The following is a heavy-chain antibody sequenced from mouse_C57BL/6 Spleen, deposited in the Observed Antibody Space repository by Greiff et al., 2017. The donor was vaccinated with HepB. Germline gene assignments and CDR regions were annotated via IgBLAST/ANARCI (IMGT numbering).Heavy chain of an antibody. CDR3: ARWGEGYSSWFAY. V-gene: IGHV1-26*01. D-gene: IGHD2-3*01. Sequence: EVQLKQSGPELVKPGASVKISCKASGYTFTDYYMNWVKQSHGKSLEWIGDINPNNGGTSYNQKFKGKATLTVDKSSSTAYMELRSLTSEDSAVYYCARWGEGYSSWFAYWGQGTLVTVSA. J-gene: IGHJ3*01. CDR1: GYTFTDYY. CDR2: INPNNGGT.